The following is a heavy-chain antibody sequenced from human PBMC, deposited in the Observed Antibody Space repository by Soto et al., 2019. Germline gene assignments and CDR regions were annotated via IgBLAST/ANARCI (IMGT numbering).Heavy chain of an antibody. V-gene: IGHV4-31*03. CDR3: ARALSPGSYCDY. Sequence: SETLSLTCTVSGASVKTGGYYWTWIRQHPGKGLEWIGYIYYSGSTYYNPSLKSRVTISVDTSKNQFSLKLSSVTAADTAVYYCARALSPGSYCDYWGQGTLVTVSS. D-gene: IGHD3-10*01. J-gene: IGHJ4*02. CDR2: IYYSGST. CDR1: GASVKTGGYY.